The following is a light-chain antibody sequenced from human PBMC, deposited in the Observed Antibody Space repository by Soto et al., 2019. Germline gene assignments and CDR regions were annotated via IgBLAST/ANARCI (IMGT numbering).Light chain of an antibody. CDR1: SSDVGRYNY. CDR3: SSYTDSDTYV. Sequence: QSALTQPASVAGSPGQSITISCTGTSSDVGRYNYVSWYQQYPGKAPKVMIYEVSNRPSGVSNRFSGSKSGNTASLTISGLQAEDEADYYCSSYTDSDTYVFGAGTKLTVL. V-gene: IGLV2-14*01. CDR2: EVS. J-gene: IGLJ1*01.